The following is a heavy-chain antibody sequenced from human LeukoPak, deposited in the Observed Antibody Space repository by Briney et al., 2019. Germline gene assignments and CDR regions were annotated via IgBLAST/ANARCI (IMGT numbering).Heavy chain of an antibody. Sequence: PGGSLRLSCAASGFTFSSYGMHWVRQAPGKGLEWVAVIWYDGSNKYYADSVKGRFTISRDNSKNTLYLQMNSLRAEDTAVYYCARGPRSLRTFDYWGQGTLVTVSS. V-gene: IGHV3-33*01. D-gene: IGHD1-7*01. J-gene: IGHJ4*02. CDR2: IWYDGSNK. CDR1: GFTFSSYG. CDR3: ARGPRSLRTFDY.